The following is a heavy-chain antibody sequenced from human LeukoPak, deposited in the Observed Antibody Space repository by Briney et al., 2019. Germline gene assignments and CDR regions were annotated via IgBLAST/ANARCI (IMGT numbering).Heavy chain of an antibody. J-gene: IGHJ3*02. CDR1: GGSISSSSYY. D-gene: IGHD3-22*01. V-gene: IGHV4-39*07. Sequence: ASETLSLTCTVSGGSISSSSYYWGWIRQPPGKGLEWIGSIYYSGSTYYNPSLKSRVTISVDTSKNQFSLKLSSVTAADTAVYYCARSIYSSGYSDAFDIWGQGTMVTVSS. CDR3: ARSIYSSGYSDAFDI. CDR2: IYYSGST.